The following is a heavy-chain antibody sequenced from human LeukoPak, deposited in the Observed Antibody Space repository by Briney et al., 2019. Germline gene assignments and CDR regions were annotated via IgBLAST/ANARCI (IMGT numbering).Heavy chain of an antibody. Sequence: ASVKVSCKASGGTFSSYTISWVRQAPGQGLEWMGRIIPILGIANYARKFQGRVTITADKSTSTAYMELSSLRSEDTAVYYCARDIGGSGSYRDYWGQGTLVTVSS. D-gene: IGHD3-10*01. CDR2: IIPILGIA. J-gene: IGHJ4*02. V-gene: IGHV1-69*04. CDR3: ARDIGGSGSYRDY. CDR1: GGTFSSYT.